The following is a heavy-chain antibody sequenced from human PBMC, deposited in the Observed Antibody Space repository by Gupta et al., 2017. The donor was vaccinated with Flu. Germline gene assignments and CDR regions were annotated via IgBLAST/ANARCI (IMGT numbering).Heavy chain of an antibody. CDR3: AKDRGYNGLGLEY. CDR1: GFSFEKYG. Sequence: EVHLVESGGGLAQPGGSPRLSCAVSGFSFEKYGMSWVRQAPGKGLEWVSGISWNSGVIGYAGSVKGRFTISRDNAKNSLYLQMDSLRVEDTAVYFCAKDRGYNGLGLEYWGQGTLVTVSS. D-gene: IGHD5-12*01. CDR2: ISWNSGVI. J-gene: IGHJ4*02. V-gene: IGHV3-9*01.